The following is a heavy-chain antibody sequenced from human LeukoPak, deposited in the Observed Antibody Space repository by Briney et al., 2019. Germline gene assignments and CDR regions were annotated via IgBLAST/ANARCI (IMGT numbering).Heavy chain of an antibody. CDR2: MNPNSGNT. V-gene: IGHV1-8*01. Sequence: GASVKVSCKASGYTFTSYDINWVRQATGLGLEWMGWMNPNSGNTGYAQKFQGRVTTTRNTSISTAYMELSSLRSEDTAVYYCARRSYGENFDYWGQGTLVTVSS. CDR3: ARRSYGENFDY. D-gene: IGHD3-16*01. J-gene: IGHJ4*02. CDR1: GYTFTSYD.